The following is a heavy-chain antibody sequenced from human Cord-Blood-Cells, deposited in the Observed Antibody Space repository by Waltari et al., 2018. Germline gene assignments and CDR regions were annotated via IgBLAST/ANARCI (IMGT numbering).Heavy chain of an antibody. J-gene: IGHJ3*02. CDR2: IKQDGSEK. CDR1: GYPFRSYW. Sequence: EVQLVESGGGLVQPGGSLSLSCAARGYPFRSYWMCWVRQAPGKGLEWVANIKQDGSEKYYVDSVKGRFTISRDNAKNSLYLQMNSLRAEDTAVYYCATPYDAFDIWGQGTMVTVSS. V-gene: IGHV3-7*01. CDR3: ATPYDAFDI.